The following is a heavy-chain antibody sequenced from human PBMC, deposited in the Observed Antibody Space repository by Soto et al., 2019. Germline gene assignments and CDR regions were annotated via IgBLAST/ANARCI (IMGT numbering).Heavy chain of an antibody. CDR3: ARGRSGGWVVVPAATVWFDP. Sequence: QVQLQQWGAGLLKPSETLSLTCAVYGGSFSGYYWSWIRQPPGKGREWIGEINHSGSTNYNPSLKSRVTISVDTSKNQFSLKLSSVTAADTAVYYCARGRSGGWVVVPAATVWFDPWGQGTLVTVSS. V-gene: IGHV4-34*01. J-gene: IGHJ5*02. CDR1: GGSFSGYY. D-gene: IGHD2-2*01. CDR2: INHSGST.